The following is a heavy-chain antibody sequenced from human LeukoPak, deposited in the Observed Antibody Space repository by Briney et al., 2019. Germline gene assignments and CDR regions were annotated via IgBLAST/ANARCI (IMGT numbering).Heavy chain of an antibody. V-gene: IGHV1-69*05. J-gene: IGHJ4*02. CDR1: GGTFSSYA. D-gene: IGHD3-16*02. Sequence: GASVKVSCKASGGTFSSYATSWVRQAPGQGLEWMGGIIPIFGTANYAQKFQGRVTITTDESTSTAYMELSSLRSEDTAVYYCARGYDYVWGSYQYDYWGQGTLVTVSS. CDR2: IIPIFGTA. CDR3: ARGYDYVWGSYQYDY.